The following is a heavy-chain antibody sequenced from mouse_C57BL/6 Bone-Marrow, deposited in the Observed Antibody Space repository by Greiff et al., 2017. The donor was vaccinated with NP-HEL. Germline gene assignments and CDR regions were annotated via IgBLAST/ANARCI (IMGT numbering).Heavy chain of an antibody. D-gene: IGHD1-1*01. J-gene: IGHJ1*03. V-gene: IGHV1-81*01. CDR2: IYPRSGNT. CDR1: GYTFTSYG. CDR3: ARQYYGSSSAFDV. Sequence: QVQLQQSGAELARPGASVKLSCKASGYTFTSYGISWVKQRTGQGLEWIGEIYPRSGNTYYNEKFKGKATLTADKSSSTAYMELRSLTSEDSAVYFCARQYYGSSSAFDVWGTGTTVTVSS.